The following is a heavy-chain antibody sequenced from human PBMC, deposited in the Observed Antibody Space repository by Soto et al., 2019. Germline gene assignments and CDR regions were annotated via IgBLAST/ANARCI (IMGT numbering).Heavy chain of an antibody. Sequence: SVKVSCKASGGTFSSYAISWVRQAPGQGLEWMGGIIPIFGTANYAQKFQGRVTITADESTSTAYMELSSLRSEDTAVYYCARDLAAAAALQDYYYYGMDVWGQGTTVTVSS. CDR3: ARDLAAAAALQDYYYYGMDV. CDR2: IIPIFGTA. CDR1: GGTFSSYA. V-gene: IGHV1-69*13. D-gene: IGHD6-13*01. J-gene: IGHJ6*02.